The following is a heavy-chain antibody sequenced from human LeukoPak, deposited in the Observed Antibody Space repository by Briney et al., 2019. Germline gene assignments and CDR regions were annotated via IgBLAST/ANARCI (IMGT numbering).Heavy chain of an antibody. CDR2: IAFDGTNK. CDR1: GFTFSSYG. Sequence: PGGSLRLSCAASGFTFSSYGMHWVRQAPGKGLECVAVIAFDGTNKYYADSVKGRFTISRDNSKNTLYLQMNSLRAEDTAVYYCAKGTGGDYVPWVDYWGQGTLVTVSS. CDR3: AKGTGGDYVPWVDY. J-gene: IGHJ4*02. V-gene: IGHV3-30*18. D-gene: IGHD4-17*01.